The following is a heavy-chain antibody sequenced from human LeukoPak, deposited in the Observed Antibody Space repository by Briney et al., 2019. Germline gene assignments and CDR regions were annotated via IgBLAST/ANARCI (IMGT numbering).Heavy chain of an antibody. CDR1: GFTFSSYS. V-gene: IGHV3-21*01. Sequence: GGSLRLSCAASGFTFSSYSMNWVRQAPGKGLEWVSSISSSSSYIYYADSVKGRFTISRDNAKNSLYLQMNSLRAEDTAVYYCAREVILGLFDYWGQGTLVTVSS. CDR3: AREVILGLFDY. D-gene: IGHD2-21*01. CDR2: ISSSSSYI. J-gene: IGHJ4*02.